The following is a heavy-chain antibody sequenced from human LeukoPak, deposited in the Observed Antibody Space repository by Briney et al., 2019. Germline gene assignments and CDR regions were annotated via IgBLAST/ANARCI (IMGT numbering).Heavy chain of an antibody. CDR2: IYSGGST. CDR3: ASLQVSGVFDY. J-gene: IGHJ4*02. CDR1: GFTVSSNY. Sequence: PGGSLRLSCAASGFTVSSNYMSWVRQAPGKGLEWVSVIYSGGSTYYADSVKGRFTISRYNSKNTLYLQMNSLRAEDTAVYYCASLQVSGVFDYWGQGTLVTVSS. D-gene: IGHD1-1*01. V-gene: IGHV3-66*01.